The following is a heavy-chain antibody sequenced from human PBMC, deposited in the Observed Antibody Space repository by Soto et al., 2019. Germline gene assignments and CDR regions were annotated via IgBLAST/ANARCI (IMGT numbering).Heavy chain of an antibody. Sequence: VGSLRLSCAASGFTFSSYSMNWVRQAPGKGLEWVSSISSSSSYIYYADSVKGRFTISRDNAKNSLYLQMNSLRAEDTAVYYCARDLYPYYYYGMDVWGQGTTVTVSS. CDR1: GFTFSSYS. D-gene: IGHD2-15*01. CDR2: ISSSSSYI. J-gene: IGHJ6*02. CDR3: ARDLYPYYYYGMDV. V-gene: IGHV3-21*01.